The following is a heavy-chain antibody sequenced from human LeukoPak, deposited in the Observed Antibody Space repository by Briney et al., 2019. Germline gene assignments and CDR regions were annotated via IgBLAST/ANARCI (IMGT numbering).Heavy chain of an antibody. CDR2: IYYSGST. CDR1: GGSISSSY. CDR3: ARERASYYMDV. J-gene: IGHJ6*03. V-gene: IGHV4-59*01. Sequence: PSETLSLTCTVAGGSISSSYWSCIRPPPGKGLEWIGYIYYSGSTNYTPSLKSRVTISVDTSKNQFSLKLSSVTAADTAVYYWARERASYYMDVWGKGTTVTVSS.